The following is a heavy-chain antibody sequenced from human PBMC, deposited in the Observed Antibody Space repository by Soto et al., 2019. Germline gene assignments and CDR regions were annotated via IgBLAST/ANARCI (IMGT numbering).Heavy chain of an antibody. D-gene: IGHD4-17*01. J-gene: IGHJ6*02. CDR1: GFTFGSFA. CDR2: ISYDGANK. Sequence: GGSLRLSCAASGFTFGSFAMHWVRQAPGRGLEWVAVISYDGANKYYADSVKGRFTISRDNSKNTLYLQMNSLRAEDTAVYYCAKEGRLTVTYYYYGMDVWGQGTTVTVSS. V-gene: IGHV3-30-3*01. CDR3: AKEGRLTVTYYYYGMDV.